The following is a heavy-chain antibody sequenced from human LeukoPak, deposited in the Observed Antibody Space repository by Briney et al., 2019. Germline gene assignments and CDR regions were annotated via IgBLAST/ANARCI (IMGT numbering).Heavy chain of an antibody. J-gene: IGHJ1*01. CDR1: GFTFDEYA. D-gene: IGHD2-21*02. V-gene: IGHV3-9*01. CDR2: ISWNSGSK. CDR3: TTAMVVTAILYFQH. Sequence: PGGSLRLSCAASGFTFDEYAMHWVRQAPGKGLEWVSGISWNSGSKGYAGSVKGRFTISRDNAKNSLYLQMNSLRSEDTALYYCTTAMVVTAILYFQHWGQGTLVTVSS.